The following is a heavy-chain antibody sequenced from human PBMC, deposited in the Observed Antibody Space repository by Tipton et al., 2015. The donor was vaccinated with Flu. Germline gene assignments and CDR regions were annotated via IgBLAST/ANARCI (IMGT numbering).Heavy chain of an antibody. V-gene: IGHV4-59*01. CDR1: GDSISSFY. Sequence: TLSLTCSVSGDSISSFYWSWIRQPPGKGLEWIAYISNSGSSNYNPSLKSRITVSVDTSKNQFSLILSSVTAADTAVYYCARSSRGWYSAMFDWGQGTLVTVSS. CDR3: ARSSRGWYSAMFD. J-gene: IGHJ4*02. CDR2: ISNSGSS. D-gene: IGHD6-19*01.